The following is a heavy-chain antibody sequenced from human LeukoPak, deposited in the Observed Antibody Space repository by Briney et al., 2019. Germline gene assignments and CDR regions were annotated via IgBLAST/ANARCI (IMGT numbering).Heavy chain of an antibody. J-gene: IGHJ5*02. V-gene: IGHV3-7*01. CDR2: IKPDGSGK. CDR3: SSQPAVIDLDL. D-gene: IGHD2/OR15-2a*01. Sequence: GGSLRLSRAASEFSFSSYWMTWVRQVPGKGLEWVANIKPDGSGKHYADSVKGRFTISRDNAKSSLYLQMDSLRVEDTAVYYCSSQPAVIDLDLWGQGALVTISS. CDR1: EFSFSSYW.